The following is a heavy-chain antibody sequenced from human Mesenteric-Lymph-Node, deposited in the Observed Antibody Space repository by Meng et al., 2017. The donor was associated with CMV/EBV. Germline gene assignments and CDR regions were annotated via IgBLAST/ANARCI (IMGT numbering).Heavy chain of an antibody. CDR3: AHSSGIAAAGPFYFDY. CDR1: GFSLSTSGVG. Sequence: QITLKESGPTLVKPTQTLTLTCHFSGFSLSTSGVGVGWIRQPPGKALEWLALNYWDDDKRYSPSLKSRLTITKDTSKNQVVLTMTNMDPVDTATYYCAHSSGIAAAGPFYFDYWGQGTLVTVSS. J-gene: IGHJ4*02. CDR2: NYWDDDK. V-gene: IGHV2-5*02. D-gene: IGHD6-13*01.